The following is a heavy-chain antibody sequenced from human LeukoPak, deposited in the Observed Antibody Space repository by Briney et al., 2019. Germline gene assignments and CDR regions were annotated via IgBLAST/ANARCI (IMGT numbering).Heavy chain of an antibody. V-gene: IGHV4-61*05. CDR1: GGSISSSSYY. CDR3: ARGGPSSWYAYYYGMDV. CDR2: IYYSGST. D-gene: IGHD6-13*01. Sequence: NPSETLSLTCTVSGGSISSSSYYWGWIRQPPGKGLEWIGYIYYSGSTNYNPSLKSRVTISVDTSKNQFSLKLSSVTAADTAVYYCARGGPSSWYAYYYGMDVWGQGTTVTVSS. J-gene: IGHJ6*02.